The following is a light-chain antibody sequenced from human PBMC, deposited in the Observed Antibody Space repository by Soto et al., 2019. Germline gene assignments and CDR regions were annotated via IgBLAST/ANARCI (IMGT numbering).Light chain of an antibody. J-gene: IGKJ2*01. Sequence: EIVMTQSPATLSVFPGERVTLSCRASRSLNGNLAWYQQKPGQAPRLLIYGVSTRATGIPGKFSGSGSGTEFTLTISSLQSEDFAVYYCQQYNDWPPYTFGXXX. CDR2: GVS. CDR3: QQYNDWPPYT. CDR1: RSLNGN. V-gene: IGKV3-15*01.